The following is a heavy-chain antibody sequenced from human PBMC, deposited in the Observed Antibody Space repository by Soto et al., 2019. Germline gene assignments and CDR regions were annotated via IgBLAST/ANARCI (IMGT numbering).Heavy chain of an antibody. CDR2: IGTADDT. CDR1: GFTFSSYD. D-gene: IGHD4-17*01. J-gene: IGHJ6*02. CDR3: ARLSLRFHYYTGTDV. V-gene: IGHV3-13*01. Sequence: GSLRLSCAASGFTFSSYDMHWVRQATGKGLEWVSAIGTADDTYYPGSVKGRFTISRENAKNSLYLQMNSLRAEDTAVYYCARLSLRFHYYTGTDVWGLGNTVPVSS.